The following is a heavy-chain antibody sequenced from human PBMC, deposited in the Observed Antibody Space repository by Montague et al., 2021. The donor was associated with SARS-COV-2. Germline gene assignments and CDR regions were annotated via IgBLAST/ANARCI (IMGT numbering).Heavy chain of an antibody. J-gene: IGHJ3*02. D-gene: IGHD4/OR15-4a*01. Sequence: SETLSLTCAVSGGSISGYYWSWIRQPPGKGLEWIGYINYSGSTNYNPSLMSRVTISLDTSKNQFSLKLNSVTAADTAVYYCARGSDGPNAFDIWGQGTMVTVSS. CDR3: ARGSDGPNAFDI. V-gene: IGHV4-59*01. CDR1: GGSISGYY. CDR2: INYSGST.